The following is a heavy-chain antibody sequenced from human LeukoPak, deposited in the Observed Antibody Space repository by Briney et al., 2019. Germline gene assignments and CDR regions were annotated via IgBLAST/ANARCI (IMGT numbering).Heavy chain of an antibody. CDR3: AKVPRGAGTSSGY. Sequence: GGSLRLSCAASGFTFSSYGMSWVRQAPGKGLEWVANINQDGSEKFYVDSVKGRFTISRDNAKNSLYLQMNSLRAEDTAVYYCAKVPRGAGTSSGYWGQGTLVTVSS. J-gene: IGHJ4*02. V-gene: IGHV3-7*03. D-gene: IGHD3-3*01. CDR2: INQDGSEK. CDR1: GFTFSSYG.